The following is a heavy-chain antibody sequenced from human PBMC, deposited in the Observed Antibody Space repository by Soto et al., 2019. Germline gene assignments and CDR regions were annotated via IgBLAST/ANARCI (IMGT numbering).Heavy chain of an antibody. D-gene: IGHD3-10*01. CDR3: ARGRLWFGELFGHSIHWFDP. Sequence: GASVKVSCKASGYTFTSYDINWVRQATGQGLEWMGWMNPNSGNTGYAQKFQGRVTMTRNTSISTAYMELSSLRSEDTAVYYCARGRLWFGELFGHSIHWFDPWGQGTLVTVSS. J-gene: IGHJ5*02. CDR2: MNPNSGNT. CDR1: GYTFTSYD. V-gene: IGHV1-8*01.